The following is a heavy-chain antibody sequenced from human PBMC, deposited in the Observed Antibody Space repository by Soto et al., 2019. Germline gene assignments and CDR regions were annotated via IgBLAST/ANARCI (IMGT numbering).Heavy chain of an antibody. CDR2: ISSDSIYT. D-gene: IGHD3-10*01. CDR1: GFTFNDHY. J-gene: IGHJ6*02. Sequence: QVQLVESGGGLVKPGGSLRLSCAASGFTFNDHYMTWIRQAPGKGLEWVSFISSDSIYTNSADSVKGRFTISRDNAKNLLYLQMSSLRVDDTDVYYCARDSTGSGLDYGMDVWGQGTTVAVSS. CDR3: ARDSTGSGLDYGMDV. V-gene: IGHV3-11*06.